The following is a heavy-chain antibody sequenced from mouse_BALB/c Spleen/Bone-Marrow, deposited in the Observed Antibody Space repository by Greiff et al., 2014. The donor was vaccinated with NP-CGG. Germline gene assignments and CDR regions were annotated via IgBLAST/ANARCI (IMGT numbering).Heavy chain of an antibody. CDR2: ITGGGTT. CDR3: ARHYGYVDAMDY. V-gene: IGHV5-6-5*01. J-gene: IGHJ4*01. Sequence: VQLKESGGGLVKPGESLKFSCAASGTTVSSYTMSWVRQTPEKRLEWVASITGGGTTYYPDSVKGRFTISRDNARNILYLQVSSLRSEDTAIYYCARHYGYVDAMDYWGQGTSVTVSS. D-gene: IGHD1-2*01. CDR1: GTTVSSYT.